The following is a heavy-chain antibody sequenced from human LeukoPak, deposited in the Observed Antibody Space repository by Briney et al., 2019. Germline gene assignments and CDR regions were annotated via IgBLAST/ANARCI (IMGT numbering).Heavy chain of an antibody. CDR2: ISGSGHDI. V-gene: IGHV3-11*01. D-gene: IGHD5-24*01. CDR1: SFIFSEGY. Sequence: GGARTLSSAAPSFIFSEGYGTCGVQKPGKGVEWISYISGSGHDINYVDSVNGRFTVSRDNAKNSLYLQINSLSADDTAIYYCARTARSGDIRGQGTLVTVSS. J-gene: IGHJ4*02. CDR3: ARTARSGDI.